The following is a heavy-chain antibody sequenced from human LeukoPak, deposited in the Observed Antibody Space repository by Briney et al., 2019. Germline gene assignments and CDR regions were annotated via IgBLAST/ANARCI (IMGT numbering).Heavy chain of an antibody. CDR3: ARDYDYCGSGSYYY. D-gene: IGHD3-10*01. CDR1: GYTFTGYY. V-gene: IGHV1-2*02. Sequence: ASVKVSCKASGYTFTGYYMHWVRQAPGQGLEWMGWINPNSGGTNYAQKFQGRVTMTRDTSISTAYMELSRLRSDDTAVYYCARDYDYCGSGSYYYWGQGTLVTVSS. J-gene: IGHJ4*02. CDR2: INPNSGGT.